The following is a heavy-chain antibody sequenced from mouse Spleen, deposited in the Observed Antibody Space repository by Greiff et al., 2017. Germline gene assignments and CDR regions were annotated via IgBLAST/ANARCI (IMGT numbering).Heavy chain of an antibody. CDR3: ARDQSYGYDTWFAY. D-gene: IGHD2-2*01. CDR2: INSNGGST. J-gene: IGHJ3*01. V-gene: IGHV5-6-3*01. Sequence: EVKLVESGGGLVQPGGSLKLSCAASGFTFSSYGMSWVRQTPDKRLELVATINSNGGSTYYPDSVKGRFTISRDNAKNTLYLQMSSLKSEDTAMYYCARDQSYGYDTWFAYWGQGTLVTVSA. CDR1: GFTFSSYG.